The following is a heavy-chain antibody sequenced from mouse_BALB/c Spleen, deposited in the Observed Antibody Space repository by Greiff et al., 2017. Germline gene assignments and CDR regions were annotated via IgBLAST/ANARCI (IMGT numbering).Heavy chain of an antibody. J-gene: IGHJ2*01. CDR2: IDPSDSET. CDR1: GYSFTSYW. CDR3: ARKDFYFDY. V-gene: IGHV1S127*01. Sequence: VKLVESGPQLVRPGASVKISCKASGYSFTSYWMHWVKQRPGQGLEWIGMIDPSDSETRLNQKFKGKATLTADKSSSTAYMQLSSLTSEDSAVYYCARKDFYFDYWGQGTTLTVSS.